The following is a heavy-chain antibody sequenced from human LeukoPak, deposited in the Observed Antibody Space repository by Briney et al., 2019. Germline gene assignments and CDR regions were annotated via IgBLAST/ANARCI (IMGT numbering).Heavy chain of an antibody. CDR2: IYPGDSET. Sequence: GEPLKISCKGSGYSFTSYWIGWVRQMPGKGLEWMGIIYPGDSETRYCPSFQGQGTISADNSISTAYLQWSSLKASDRALYYCARLFYDSSGSTDYWGQGTLVTVSS. D-gene: IGHD3-22*01. CDR3: ARLFYDSSGSTDY. V-gene: IGHV5-51*01. J-gene: IGHJ4*02. CDR1: GYSFTSYW.